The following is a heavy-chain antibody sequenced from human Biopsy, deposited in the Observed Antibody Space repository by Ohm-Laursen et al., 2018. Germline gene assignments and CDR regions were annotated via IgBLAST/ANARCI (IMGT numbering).Heavy chain of an antibody. D-gene: IGHD6-19*01. CDR3: ARGRRQWLALDY. CDR2: IDPETGGS. CDR1: AYTFTGDY. V-gene: IGHV1-2*02. Sequence: ASETVSCKASAYTFTGDYIHWARQAPGQGLEWMGWIDPETGGSEYAQRLRGRVTMTRDTSISTAYMELSRLRSDDTAVYYCARGRRQWLALDYWGQGTLVTVSS. J-gene: IGHJ4*02.